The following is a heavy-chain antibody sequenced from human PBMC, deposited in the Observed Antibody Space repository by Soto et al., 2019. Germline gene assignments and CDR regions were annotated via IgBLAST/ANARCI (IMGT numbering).Heavy chain of an antibody. Sequence: QVQLGQSGAEVKKPGASVKVSSKASGYTFTSYYMHWGRQAPGQGLEWLGIINPSGGSTGYAQKFQGRVTMTRDTSTSTVYMELSSLRSEDTAVYYCARTAVADYYYYGMDVWGQGTTVTVSS. V-gene: IGHV1-46*01. CDR1: GYTFTSYY. D-gene: IGHD6-19*01. CDR3: ARTAVADYYYYGMDV. CDR2: INPSGGST. J-gene: IGHJ6*02.